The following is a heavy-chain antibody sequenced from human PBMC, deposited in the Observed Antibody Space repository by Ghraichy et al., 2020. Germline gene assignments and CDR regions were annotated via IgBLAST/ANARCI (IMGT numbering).Heavy chain of an antibody. CDR1: GGSVSSGSYY. D-gene: IGHD3-22*01. J-gene: IGHJ3*02. V-gene: IGHV4-61*01. Sequence: SETLSLTCTVSGGSVSSGSYYWSWIRQPPGKGLEWIGYIYYSGSTNYNPSLKSRVTISVDTSKNQFSLKLSSVTAADTAVYYCATGGGVVVIDAFDIWGQGTMVTVSS. CDR2: IYYSGST. CDR3: ATGGGVVVIDAFDI.